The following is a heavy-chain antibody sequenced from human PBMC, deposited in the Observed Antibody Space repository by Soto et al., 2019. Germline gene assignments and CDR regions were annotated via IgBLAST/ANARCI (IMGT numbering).Heavy chain of an antibody. CDR3: AKGGYDFWSPYYFGS. V-gene: IGHV3-9*01. CDR1: GVNFYYFA. Sequence: GGSLRLSCVGTGVNFYYFAMHWVRQAPGKGLEWVSGITWNSRVLAYADSVKGRFTISRDNARNSLYLQMDSLRDEDTALYYCAKGGYDFWSPYYFGSWGQGTLVTVS. J-gene: IGHJ4*02. CDR2: ITWNSRVL. D-gene: IGHD3-3*01.